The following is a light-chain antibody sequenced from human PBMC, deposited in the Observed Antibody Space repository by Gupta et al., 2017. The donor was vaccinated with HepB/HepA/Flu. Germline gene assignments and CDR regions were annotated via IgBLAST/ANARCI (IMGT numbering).Light chain of an antibody. CDR2: KAS. V-gene: IGKV1-5*03. J-gene: IGKJ1*01. CDR3: QEYSGSSWT. Sequence: DIQMTQSPSTLSASVGDRVTITCRASQSISNWLAWYQQKPGKAPNLLIYKASNLESGVTSRFSGSGSGTEFTLTISSLQPDDFATYYCQEYSGSSWTFGQGTKVEIK. CDR1: QSISNW.